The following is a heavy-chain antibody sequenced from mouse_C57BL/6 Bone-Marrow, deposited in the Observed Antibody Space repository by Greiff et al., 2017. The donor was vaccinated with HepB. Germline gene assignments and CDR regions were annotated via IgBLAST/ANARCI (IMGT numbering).Heavy chain of an antibody. V-gene: IGHV14-4*01. Sequence: EVMLVESGAELVRPGASVKLSCTASGFNIKDDYMHWVKQRPEQGLEWIGWIDPENGDTEYASKFQGKATITADTSSNTAYLHLSSLTSEDTAVYYCTNGNPYYYAMDYWGQGTSVTVSS. D-gene: IGHD2-1*01. CDR2: IDPENGDT. J-gene: IGHJ4*01. CDR1: GFNIKDDY. CDR3: TNGNPYYYAMDY.